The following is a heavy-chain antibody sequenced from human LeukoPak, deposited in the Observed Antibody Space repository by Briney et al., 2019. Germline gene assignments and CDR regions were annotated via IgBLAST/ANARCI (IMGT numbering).Heavy chain of an antibody. V-gene: IGHV3-74*01. CDR3: TRDVDYGDDFDY. Sequence: GGSLRLSCAASGFTFSSYWMDWVRQAPGKGLVWVSRINSDGSSTTYADSVKGRFTISRDNAKNTLSLQMNSLRAEDTAVYYCTRDVDYGDDFDYWGQGTLVTVSS. CDR2: INSDGSST. D-gene: IGHD4-17*01. CDR1: GFTFSSYW. J-gene: IGHJ4*02.